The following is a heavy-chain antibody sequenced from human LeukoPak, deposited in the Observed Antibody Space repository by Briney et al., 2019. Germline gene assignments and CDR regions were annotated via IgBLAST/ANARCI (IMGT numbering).Heavy chain of an antibody. CDR1: GFTFSSYG. V-gene: IGHV3-30*03. D-gene: IGHD1-14*01. CDR3: ASWVYHAHFDY. CDR2: ISYDGSNK. J-gene: IGHJ4*02. Sequence: PGRSLRLSCAASGFTFSSYGMHWVRQAPGKGLEWVAVISYDGSNKYYADSVKGRFTISRDNSKNTLYLQINSLRDEDTAVYYCASWVYHAHFDYWGQGTLVTVSS.